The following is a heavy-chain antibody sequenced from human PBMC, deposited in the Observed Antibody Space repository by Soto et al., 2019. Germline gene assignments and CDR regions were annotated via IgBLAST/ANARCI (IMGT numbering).Heavy chain of an antibody. Sequence: SETLSLTCTVSGGSISSGGYYWSWIRQHPGKGLEWIGYIYYSGSTYYNPSLKSRVTISVDTSKNQFSLELSSVTAADTAVYYCARQGATVTTSYNWFDPWGQGTLVTVSS. CDR1: GGSISSGGYY. CDR3: ARQGATVTTSYNWFDP. J-gene: IGHJ5*02. V-gene: IGHV4-31*03. D-gene: IGHD4-17*01. CDR2: IYYSGST.